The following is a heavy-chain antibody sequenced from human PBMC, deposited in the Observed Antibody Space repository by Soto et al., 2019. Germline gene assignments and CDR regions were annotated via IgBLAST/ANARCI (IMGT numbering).Heavy chain of an antibody. CDR3: ARSQGSSTSLEIYYYYYYGMEV. CDR1: GGTFSSYA. V-gene: IGHV1-69*01. D-gene: IGHD2-2*01. CDR2: IIPISDTT. J-gene: IGHJ6*02. Sequence: QVQLVQSGAEVKKPGSSVKVSCKASGGTFSSYAISRVRQAPGQGLEWMGGIIPISDTTNYAQKFQGRVTITADESTSTAYMELSSLRSEDTAVYYCARSQGSSTSLEIYYYYYYGMEVWGQGTTVTVSS.